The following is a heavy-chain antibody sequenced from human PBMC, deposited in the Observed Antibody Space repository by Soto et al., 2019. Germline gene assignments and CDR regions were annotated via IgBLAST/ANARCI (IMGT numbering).Heavy chain of an antibody. CDR1: GFTVSSND. V-gene: IGHV3-66*01. Sequence: PGGSLRLSCAASGFTVSSNDMSWVRQAPGKGLEWVSVIYSGGSTYYADSVKGRFTISRDNSKNTLYLQMNSLRAEDTAVYYCASLYNWNDPTFDPWGQGTLVTVS. J-gene: IGHJ5*02. CDR2: IYSGGST. D-gene: IGHD1-20*01. CDR3: ASLYNWNDPTFDP.